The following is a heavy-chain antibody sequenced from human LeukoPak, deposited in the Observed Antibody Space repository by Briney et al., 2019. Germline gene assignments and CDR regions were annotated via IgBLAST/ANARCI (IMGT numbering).Heavy chain of an antibody. V-gene: IGHV3-48*03. Sequence: GGSLRLSCAASGFTFSSYEMNWVRQAPGKGLEWVSYISSSGSTIYYADSVKGRFTISRDNAKNSLYLQMSSLRAEDTAVYYCARRSNLYYDSDYWGQGTLVTVSS. D-gene: IGHD3-22*01. CDR1: GFTFSSYE. CDR2: ISSSGSTI. J-gene: IGHJ4*02. CDR3: ARRSNLYYDSDY.